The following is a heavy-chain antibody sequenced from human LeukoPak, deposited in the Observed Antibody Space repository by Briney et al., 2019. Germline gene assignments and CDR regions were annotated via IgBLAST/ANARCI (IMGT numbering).Heavy chain of an antibody. CDR3: AREAGATGGDAFDI. Sequence: SETLSLTCTVSGGSISSYYWSWIRQPPGKGLEWIGYIYYGGSTNYNPSLKSRVTISVDTSKNQFSLKLSSVTAADTAVYYCAREAGATGGDAFDIWGQGTMVTVSS. J-gene: IGHJ3*02. CDR2: IYYGGST. V-gene: IGHV4-59*01. CDR1: GGSISSYY. D-gene: IGHD1-26*01.